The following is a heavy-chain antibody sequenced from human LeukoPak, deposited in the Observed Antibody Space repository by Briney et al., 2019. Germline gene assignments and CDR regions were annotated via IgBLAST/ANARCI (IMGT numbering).Heavy chain of an antibody. D-gene: IGHD6-19*01. Sequence: PSETLSLTCAVYGGSFSGYYWSWIRQPPGKGLEWIGEINHSGSTNYNPSLKSRVTISVDTSKNQFSLKLSSVTAADTAVYYCAIPRRSGWSILFDYWGQGTLVTVSS. CDR3: AIPRRSGWSILFDY. CDR2: INHSGST. J-gene: IGHJ4*02. V-gene: IGHV4-34*01. CDR1: GGSFSGYY.